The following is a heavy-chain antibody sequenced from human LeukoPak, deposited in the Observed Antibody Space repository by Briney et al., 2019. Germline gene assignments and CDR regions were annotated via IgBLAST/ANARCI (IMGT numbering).Heavy chain of an antibody. CDR2: IYSGGST. V-gene: IGHV3-66*02. Sequence: GGSLRLSCAASGFTFSSYAMSWVRQAPGKGLEWVSLIYSGGSTYYADSVRGRFTISRDNSRNTLYLQMNSLRAEDTAVYYCARLVSGSYFGYWGQGALVTVSS. CDR1: GFTFSSYA. D-gene: IGHD1-26*01. CDR3: ARLVSGSYFGY. J-gene: IGHJ4*02.